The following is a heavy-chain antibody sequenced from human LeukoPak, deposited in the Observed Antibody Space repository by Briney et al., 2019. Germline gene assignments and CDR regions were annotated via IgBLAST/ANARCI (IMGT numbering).Heavy chain of an antibody. CDR2: ISGSGGST. V-gene: IGHV3-23*01. J-gene: IGHJ5*02. Sequence: GGSLRLSCAASGFTFGSYAMSWVRQAPGKRLEWVSAISGSGGSTYYADSVKGRFTISRDNSKNTLYLQMNSLRAEDTAVYYCAKCDLVGVMAGWFDPWGQGTLVTVSS. D-gene: IGHD3-16*01. CDR3: AKCDLVGVMAGWFDP. CDR1: GFTFGSYA.